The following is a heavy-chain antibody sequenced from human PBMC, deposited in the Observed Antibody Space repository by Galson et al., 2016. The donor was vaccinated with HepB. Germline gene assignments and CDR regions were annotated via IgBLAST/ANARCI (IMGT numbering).Heavy chain of an antibody. CDR1: DGSISSYY. CDR2: IYYSGRT. V-gene: IGHV4-59*01. CDR3: ARGLRGVTTSHYYYYMDV. D-gene: IGHD4-17*01. J-gene: IGHJ6*03. Sequence: ATLSLTCSVSDGSISSYYWTWIRQPPGKGLEWIGYIYYSGRTNYNPSLKSRVTISVGTSKNQFSLKLSSVTAADTAVYFCARGLRGVTTSHYYYYMDVWGKGTTVTVSS.